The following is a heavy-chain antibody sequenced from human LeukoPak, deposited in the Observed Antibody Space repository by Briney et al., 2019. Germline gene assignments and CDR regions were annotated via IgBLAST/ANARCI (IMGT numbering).Heavy chain of an antibody. Sequence: GASVKVSCKASGYTFTSYGISWVRQAPGQGLEWMGWISAYNGNTNYAQKLQGRVTMTTDTSTSTAYMELRSLRSDDTAVYYCARYSSSSLFFYGMDVWGQGTRSPSP. V-gene: IGHV1-18*01. D-gene: IGHD6-6*01. CDR1: GYTFTSYG. CDR3: ARYSSSSLFFYGMDV. CDR2: ISAYNGNT. J-gene: IGHJ6*02.